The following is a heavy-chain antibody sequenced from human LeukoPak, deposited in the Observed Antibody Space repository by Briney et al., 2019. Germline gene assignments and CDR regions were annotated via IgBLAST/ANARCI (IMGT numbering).Heavy chain of an antibody. V-gene: IGHV3-30*18. CDR1: GFSFNKYG. J-gene: IGHJ4*02. CDR2: ISYDGSTK. Sequence: GGSLRLSCAASGFSFNKYGMHWVRQVPGRELEWVSGISYDGSTKYYADSVKGRFTISRDDSKNTLFLQMNSLRVEDTAIYYCAKDLTPSRAFDYWGQGTLVTVSS. D-gene: IGHD1-14*01. CDR3: AKDLTPSRAFDY.